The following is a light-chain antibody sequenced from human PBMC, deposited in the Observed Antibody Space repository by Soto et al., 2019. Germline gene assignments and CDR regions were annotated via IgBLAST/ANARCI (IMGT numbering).Light chain of an antibody. CDR1: SSDVGAYNY. CDR3: SSYTPSSTYV. V-gene: IGLV2-14*01. J-gene: IGLJ1*01. CDR2: DVS. Sequence: QSALTQPASVSGYPGQSITISCTGASSDVGAYNYVAWCQQHPGKGPKLLIYDVSNRPSGFSSRFSGSKSGNTASLTISGLRAEDEADYFCSSYTPSSTYVFGTGTKVTVL.